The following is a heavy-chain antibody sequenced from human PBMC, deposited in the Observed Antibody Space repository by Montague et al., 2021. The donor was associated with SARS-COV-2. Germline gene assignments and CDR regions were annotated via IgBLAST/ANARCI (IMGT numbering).Heavy chain of an antibody. J-gene: IGHJ5*02. V-gene: IGHV4-61*01. CDR2: IYYSGST. D-gene: IGHD5-18*01. CDR3: ARGSKVLNEWIQLERWEYCFDP. Sequence: SETLSLTCTVSGGSVSSGSYYWSWVRQPPGKGLEWIGYIYYSGSTNYNPSLKSRVTISVDTSKNQFSLKLSSVTAADTAVYYCARGSKVLNEWIQLERWEYCFDPWGQGTLVTVSS. CDR1: GGSVSSGSYY.